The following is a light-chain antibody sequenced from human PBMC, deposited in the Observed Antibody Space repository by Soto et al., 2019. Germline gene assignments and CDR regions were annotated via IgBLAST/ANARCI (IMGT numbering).Light chain of an antibody. J-gene: IGKJ4*01. CDR1: QSVSSN. Sequence: EIVMTQSPATLSVSPGERATLSCRASQSVSSNLAWYQQKPGQAPRLLIYVTSTRATGIPARFSGSGSGTDFTLTISTLQSEDFAVYYCQQYNKWPLPFGGGTKVEIK. CDR2: VTS. V-gene: IGKV3-15*01. CDR3: QQYNKWPLP.